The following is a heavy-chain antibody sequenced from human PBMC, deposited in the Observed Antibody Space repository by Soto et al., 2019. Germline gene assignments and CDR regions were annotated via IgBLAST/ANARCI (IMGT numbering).Heavy chain of an antibody. J-gene: IGHJ5*02. V-gene: IGHV3-73*02. D-gene: IGHD4-17*01. Sequence: EVQLVESGGGLVQPGGSLKLSCAASGFTFSGSAMHWVRQASGKGLEWVGRIRSKANNYAKAYAASVRGRFTISRDDSKNTAYLQMNSLKTEDTAVYYCTRVGYGGNSGWFDPWGQGTLGTVSS. CDR3: TRVGYGGNSGWFDP. CDR1: GFTFSGSA. CDR2: IRSKANNYAK.